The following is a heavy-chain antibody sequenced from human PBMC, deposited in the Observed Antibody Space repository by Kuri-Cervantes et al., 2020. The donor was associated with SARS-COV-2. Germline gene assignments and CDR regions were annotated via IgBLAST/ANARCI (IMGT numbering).Heavy chain of an antibody. D-gene: IGHD2-2*02. V-gene: IGHV3-21*01. CDR2: ISSSNSYI. Sequence: GESLKISCAASGFTFSSYSMNWVRQAPGKGLEWVSSISSSNSYIYYADSVKGRFTISRDNAKNSLYLQMNSLRAEDTAVYYCARDIVVVPAAIHYYYGMDVWGQGTTVTVSS. J-gene: IGHJ6*02. CDR1: GFTFSSYS. CDR3: ARDIVVVPAAIHYYYGMDV.